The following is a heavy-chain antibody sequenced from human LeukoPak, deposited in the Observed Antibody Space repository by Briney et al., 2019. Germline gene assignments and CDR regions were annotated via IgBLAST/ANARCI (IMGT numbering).Heavy chain of an antibody. D-gene: IGHD3-10*01. CDR2: INHSGST. V-gene: IGHV4-34*01. CDR1: GGSFSDYY. Sequence: SETLSLTCAVYGGSFSDYYWSWIRQPPGKGLEWIGEINHSGSTNYNPTLKSRVPIPVDKPKNQSSLNLTSETAANPPGYYCSRGRGSGSYDYWGGGTLVTVSS. CDR3: SRGRGSGSYDY. J-gene: IGHJ4*02.